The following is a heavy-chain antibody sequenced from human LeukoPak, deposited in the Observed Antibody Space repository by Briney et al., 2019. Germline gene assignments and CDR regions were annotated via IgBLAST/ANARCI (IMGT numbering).Heavy chain of an antibody. CDR2: ISGSGGGT. CDR1: GFTLSSYG. D-gene: IGHD5-12*01. CDR3: AKSGRVSGYDSVNHYMDV. J-gene: IGHJ6*03. Sequence: GGSLRLSCAASGFTLSSYGMNWVRQAPGKGLEWVSGISGSGGGTYYADSVKGRFTISRDNSKNTLYLQMNSLRAEDTAVYYCAKSGRVSGYDSVNHYMDVWGRGTTVTISS. V-gene: IGHV3-23*01.